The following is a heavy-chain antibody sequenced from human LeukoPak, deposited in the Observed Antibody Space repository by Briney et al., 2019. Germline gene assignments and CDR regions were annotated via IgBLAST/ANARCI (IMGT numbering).Heavy chain of an antibody. CDR1: GFTFSDYA. Sequence: GGSLRLSCSASGFTFSDYAMDWVRQAPGKGLECVAVISSDVYDGTTEYYADSVKGRFTISRDNSKNTVYLQMNSLRPEDTAVYYCARGSDSGSYYPPEYWGQGTLVTVSS. J-gene: IGHJ4*02. CDR3: ARGSDSGSYYPPEY. D-gene: IGHD1-26*01. V-gene: IGHV3-30-3*01. CDR2: ISSDVYDGTTE.